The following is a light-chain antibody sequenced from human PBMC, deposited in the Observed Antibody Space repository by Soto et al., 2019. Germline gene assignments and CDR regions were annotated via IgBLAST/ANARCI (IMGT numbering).Light chain of an antibody. CDR3: TSFTSSSTLLV. CDR1: SSDVGGYNY. Sequence: QSVLTQPASVSGSPGQSITMSCTGTSSDVGGYNYVSWYQQHPGKATKLMIYDVSNRPSGVSNRFSGSKSGNTASLTISGLQDEDEADYFCTSFTSSSTLLVFGTGTKLTVL. J-gene: IGLJ1*01. V-gene: IGLV2-14*03. CDR2: DVS.